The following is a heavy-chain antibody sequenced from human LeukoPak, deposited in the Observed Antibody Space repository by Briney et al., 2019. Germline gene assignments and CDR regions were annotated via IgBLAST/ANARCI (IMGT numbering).Heavy chain of an antibody. D-gene: IGHD3-16*01. CDR2: IYYSGSP. V-gene: IGHV4-59*01. J-gene: IGHJ4*02. CDR3: ASRPMRKGGYYFDY. Sequence: PSETLSLTCTVSGGSISSFYWSWIRQPPGKGLEWIGYIYYSGSPNYNPSLKSRVTISVDTSKNQFSLKLTSVTAADTAVYYCASRPMRKGGYYFDYWGQGTLVTVSS. CDR1: GGSISSFY.